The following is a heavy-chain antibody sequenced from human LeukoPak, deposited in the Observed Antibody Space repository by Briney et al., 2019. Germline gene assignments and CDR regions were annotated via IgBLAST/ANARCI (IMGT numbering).Heavy chain of an antibody. Sequence: SETLSLTCTVSGGSISSYYWSWIRRPAGKGLEWIGRFYVSGNSNYNPSLQSRVNMSVDTSKNQFSLKLSSLTAADTAVYYCARDRSGSSAYYSAVDIWGRGTMVTVSS. CDR2: FYVSGNS. D-gene: IGHD3-22*01. CDR3: ARDRSGSSAYYSAVDI. V-gene: IGHV4-4*07. CDR1: GGSISSYY. J-gene: IGHJ3*02.